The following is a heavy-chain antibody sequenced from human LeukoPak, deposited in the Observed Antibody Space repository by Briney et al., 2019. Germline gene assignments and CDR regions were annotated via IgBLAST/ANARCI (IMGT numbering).Heavy chain of an antibody. Sequence: RPGGSLRLSCVGSGFNVTTNNMYWVRQALGKGLECVSTFLAGGLLDYADSVRDRFTISRDTSKNTLYLQMNSLSAEDTAVYYCGRRFCNSCPLDFWGQGTLVTVSS. CDR2: FLAGGLL. V-gene: IGHV3-66*04. D-gene: IGHD2-21*01. CDR1: GFNVTTNN. J-gene: IGHJ4*02. CDR3: GRRFCNSCPLDF.